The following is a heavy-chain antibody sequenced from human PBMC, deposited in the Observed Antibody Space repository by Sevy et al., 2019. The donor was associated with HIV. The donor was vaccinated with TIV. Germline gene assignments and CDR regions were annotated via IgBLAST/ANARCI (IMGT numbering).Heavy chain of an antibody. V-gene: IGHV3-9*01. D-gene: IGHD1-26*01. Sequence: GGSLRLSCAASGFTFDDYAMHWVRQAPGKGLEWVSGISWNSGSIGYADSVKGRFTISRDNAKNSLYLQMNSLRAEDTALYYCAKEIGSGSCGSGLLQNAFDIWGQGTMVTVSS. CDR3: AKEIGSGSCGSGLLQNAFDI. J-gene: IGHJ3*02. CDR2: ISWNSGSI. CDR1: GFTFDDYA.